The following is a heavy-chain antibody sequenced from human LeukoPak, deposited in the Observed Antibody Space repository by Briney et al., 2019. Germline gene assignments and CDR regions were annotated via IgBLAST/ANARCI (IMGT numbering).Heavy chain of an antibody. D-gene: IGHD6-19*01. CDR1: GDSIGSGIYY. J-gene: IGHJ6*02. CDR2: INHSGST. V-gene: IGHV4-39*07. CDR3: ARGEWLVVGYYYYGMDV. Sequence: PSETLSLTCTVSGDSIGSGIYYWSWIRQPPGKGLEWIGEINHSGSTNYNPSLKSRVTISVDTSKNQFSLKLSSVTAADTAVYYCARGEWLVVGYYYYGMDVWGQGTTVTVS.